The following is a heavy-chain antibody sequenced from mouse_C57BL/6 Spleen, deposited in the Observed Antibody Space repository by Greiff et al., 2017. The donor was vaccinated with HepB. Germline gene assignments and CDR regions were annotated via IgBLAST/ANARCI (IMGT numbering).Heavy chain of an antibody. CDR2: IWSDGST. CDR3: ARQDSSGYDYAMDY. CDR1: GFSLTSYG. D-gene: IGHD3-2*02. V-gene: IGHV2-6-1*01. J-gene: IGHJ4*01. Sequence: VQLQESGPGLVAPSQSLSITCTVSGFSLTSYGVHWVRQPPGKGLEWLVVIWSDGSTTYNSALKSRLSISKDNSKSQVFLKMNSLQTDDTAMYYCARQDSSGYDYAMDYWGQGTSVTVSS.